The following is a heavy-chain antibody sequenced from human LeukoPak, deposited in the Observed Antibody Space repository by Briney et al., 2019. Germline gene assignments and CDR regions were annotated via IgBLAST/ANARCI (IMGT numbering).Heavy chain of an antibody. CDR1: GGSISSYY. Sequence: KPSETLSLXCTVSGGSISSYYWSWIRQPAGKGLEWIGRIYTSGSTNYNPSLKSRVTMSVDTSKNQFSLKLSSVTAADTAVYYCARAKFSTYYPQGFYFDYWGQGTLVTVSS. CDR2: IYTSGST. CDR3: ARAKFSTYYPQGFYFDY. J-gene: IGHJ4*02. V-gene: IGHV4-4*07. D-gene: IGHD3-10*01.